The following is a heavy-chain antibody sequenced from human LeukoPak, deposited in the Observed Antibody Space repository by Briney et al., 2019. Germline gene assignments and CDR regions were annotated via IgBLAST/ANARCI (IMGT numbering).Heavy chain of an antibody. CDR3: TSDTVNTAVGIDY. Sequence: GGSLRLSCAGSGFTFSRHWMHWVRQAPGEGLVWVSRMNADGSTSNYADSVKGRFTISRDNARNTLHLQMDSLSAEDTAVYYCTSDTVNTAVGIDYWGQGTLVTVSS. D-gene: IGHD5-18*01. CDR1: GFTFSRHW. CDR2: MNADGSTS. V-gene: IGHV3-74*01. J-gene: IGHJ4*02.